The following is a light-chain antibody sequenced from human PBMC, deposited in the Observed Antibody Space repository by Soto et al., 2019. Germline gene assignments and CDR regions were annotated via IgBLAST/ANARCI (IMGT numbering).Light chain of an antibody. CDR1: SSDVGSYNY. V-gene: IGLV2-14*01. J-gene: IGLJ2*01. CDR2: DDS. Sequence: QSVLTQPASVSGSPGQSITISCTGTSSDVGSYNYVSWYQQYPGKAPKLMIYDDSNRPSGVSYRFSGSKSGNTASLTISGLQAEDEADYYCSSYTTSSTHVVFGGGTKVTVL. CDR3: SSYTTSSTHVV.